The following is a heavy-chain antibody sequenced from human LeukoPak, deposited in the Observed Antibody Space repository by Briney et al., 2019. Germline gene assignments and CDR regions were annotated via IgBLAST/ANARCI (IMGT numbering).Heavy chain of an antibody. Sequence: SQTLSLTCAVYGGSFSGYYWSWIRQPPGKGLEWTGEINHSGSTNYNPSLKSRVTISVDTSKNQFSLKLSSVTAADTAVYYCARDRELDYWGQGTLVTVSS. J-gene: IGHJ4*02. V-gene: IGHV4-34*01. CDR2: INHSGST. CDR3: ARDRELDY. CDR1: GGSFSGYY. D-gene: IGHD1-1*01.